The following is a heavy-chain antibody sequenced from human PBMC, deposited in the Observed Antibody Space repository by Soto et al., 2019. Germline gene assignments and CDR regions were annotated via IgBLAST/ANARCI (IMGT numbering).Heavy chain of an antibody. V-gene: IGHV3-30-3*01. CDR2: ISYDGSNK. Sequence: GGSLRLSCAASGFTFSSYAMHWVRQAPGKGLGWVAVISYDGSNKYYADSVKGRFTISRDNSKNTLYLQMNSLRAEDTAVYYCTRQRDCSSTSCLDYYYHGMDVWGQGTTVTVSS. D-gene: IGHD2-2*01. CDR1: GFTFSSYA. CDR3: TRQRDCSSTSCLDYYYHGMDV. J-gene: IGHJ6*02.